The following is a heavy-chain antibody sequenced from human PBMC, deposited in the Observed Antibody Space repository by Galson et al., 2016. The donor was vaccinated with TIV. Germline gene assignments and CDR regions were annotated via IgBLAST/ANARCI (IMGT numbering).Heavy chain of an antibody. Sequence: SLRLSCAASGFRFRSYAMTWVRQAPGKGLEWVSSISGGGDITYYADSVKGRFTISRDNSRNTLYLQMNSLRAEDTAIYYCATLPYSSPSDWFGPWGQGTLVTVSS. D-gene: IGHD6-6*01. J-gene: IGHJ5*02. CDR3: ATLPYSSPSDWFGP. V-gene: IGHV3-23*01. CDR2: ISGGGDIT. CDR1: GFRFRSYA.